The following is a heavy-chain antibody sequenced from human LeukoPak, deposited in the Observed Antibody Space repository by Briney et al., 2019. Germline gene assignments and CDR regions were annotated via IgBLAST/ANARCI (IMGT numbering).Heavy chain of an antibody. CDR1: GGSISSSSYY. J-gene: IGHJ4*02. CDR2: IYHSGST. V-gene: IGHV4-39*07. D-gene: IGHD6-6*01. CDR3: ARYSSSSRVRYFDY. Sequence: SETLSLTCTVSGGSISSSSYYWGWVRQPPGKGLEWIGEIYHSGSTNYNPSLKSRVTISVDKSKNQFSLKLSSVTAADTAVYYCARYSSSSRVRYFDYWGQGTLVTVSS.